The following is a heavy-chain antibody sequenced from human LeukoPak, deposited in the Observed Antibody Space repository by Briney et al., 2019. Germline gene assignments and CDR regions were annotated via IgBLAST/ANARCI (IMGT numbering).Heavy chain of an antibody. Sequence: SETLSLTCSVSSGSMSIYCWSWIRQAAGKGLEWIGRTFTSGSTTYNPSLKSRVTMSVDTSRNQFSLELTSVTAADTAVYYCARRLVGDTYMVSGWGQGTLVTVSS. CDR3: ARRLVGDTYMVSG. CDR1: SGSMSIYC. CDR2: TFTSGST. V-gene: IGHV4-4*07. J-gene: IGHJ4*02. D-gene: IGHD5-18*01.